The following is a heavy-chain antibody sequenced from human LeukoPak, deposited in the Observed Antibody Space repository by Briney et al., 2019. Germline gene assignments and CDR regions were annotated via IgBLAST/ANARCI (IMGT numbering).Heavy chain of an antibody. CDR1: GGSISSGGYS. V-gene: IGHV4-30-2*03. CDR2: IYHSGST. J-gene: IGHJ6*03. Sequence: SETLSLTCAVSGGSISSGGYSWSWIRQPPGKGLEWIGYIYHSGSTYYNPSLKSRVTISVDTSKNQFSLKLSSVTAADTAVYYCARLLPARYSSSWYPYYYYMDVWGKGTTVTVSS. D-gene: IGHD6-13*01. CDR3: ARLLPARYSSSWYPYYYYMDV.